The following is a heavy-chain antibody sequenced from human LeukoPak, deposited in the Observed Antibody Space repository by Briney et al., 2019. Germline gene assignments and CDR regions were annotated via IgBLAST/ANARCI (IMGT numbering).Heavy chain of an antibody. CDR1: GFTFSSYS. CDR2: ISHGSTRI. D-gene: IGHD6-19*01. J-gene: IGHJ4*02. V-gene: IGHV3-48*01. CDR3: AKSQSGYSSGWYLFDY. Sequence: GGSLRLSCAASGFTFSSYSMNWVRQAPGKGLEWVSYISHGSTRIFYADSVEGRFTLSRDDAKNSLHLQMNSLRAEDTAVYYCAKSQSGYSSGWYLFDYWGQGTLVTVSS.